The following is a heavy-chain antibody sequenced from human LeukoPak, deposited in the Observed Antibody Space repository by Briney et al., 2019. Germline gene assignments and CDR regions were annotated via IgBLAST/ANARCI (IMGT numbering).Heavy chain of an antibody. CDR3: AKEEDGSGSYYNGNWFDP. CDR2: IIPIFGTA. CDR1: GGTFSSYA. D-gene: IGHD3-10*01. J-gene: IGHJ5*02. V-gene: IGHV1-69*13. Sequence: SVKVSCKASGGTFSSYAISWVRQAPGHRLEWMGGIIPIFGTANYAQKFQGRVTITADESTSTAYMELSSLRSEDTAVYYCAKEEDGSGSYYNGNWFDPWGQGTLVTVSS.